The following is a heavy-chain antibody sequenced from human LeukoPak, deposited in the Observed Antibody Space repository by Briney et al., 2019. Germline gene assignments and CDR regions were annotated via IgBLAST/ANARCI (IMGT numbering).Heavy chain of an antibody. J-gene: IGHJ4*02. V-gene: IGHV3-23*01. CDR1: GSSFSSYA. CDR2: IRGSGIST. Sequence: GGSLRLSCAGSGSSFSSYALSWVRQAPGKGLEWVSTIRGSGISTYYADSVKGRFTISRDNSKNTLYLQMNSLRAEDTAVYYCAKGCSSTCYSTFDSWGQGTLVTVSS. D-gene: IGHD2-2*01. CDR3: AKGCSSTCYSTFDS.